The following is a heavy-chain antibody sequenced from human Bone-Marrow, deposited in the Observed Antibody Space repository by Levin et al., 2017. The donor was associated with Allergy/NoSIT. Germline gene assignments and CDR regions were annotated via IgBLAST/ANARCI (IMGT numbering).Heavy chain of an antibody. Sequence: GESLKISCAASGFTFSSYAMHWVRQAPGKGLEWVAVISYDGSNKYYADSVKGRFTISRDNSKNTLYLQMNSLRAEDTAVYYCARGIAVAGTGLLDYWGQGTLVTVSS. CDR1: GFTFSSYA. V-gene: IGHV3-30-3*01. J-gene: IGHJ4*02. CDR3: ARGIAVAGTGLLDY. CDR2: ISYDGSNK. D-gene: IGHD6-19*01.